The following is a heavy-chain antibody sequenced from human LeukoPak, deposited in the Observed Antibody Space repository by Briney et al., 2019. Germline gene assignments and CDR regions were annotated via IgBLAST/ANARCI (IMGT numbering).Heavy chain of an antibody. J-gene: IGHJ4*02. Sequence: ASVKVSCKTSGYTFTDYYMHWVRQAPGQGLEWMGIINPSDGSTSYAQKFQGRVTMTRDTSTSTVYMELSSLRSEDTAVYYCARGEQHPYYFDYWGQGTLVTVSS. CDR1: GYTFTDYY. CDR3: ARGEQHPYYFDY. CDR2: INPSDGST. V-gene: IGHV1-46*01. D-gene: IGHD6-13*01.